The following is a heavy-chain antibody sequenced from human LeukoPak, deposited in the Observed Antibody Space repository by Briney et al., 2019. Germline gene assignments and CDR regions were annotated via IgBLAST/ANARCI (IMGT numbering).Heavy chain of an antibody. CDR1: GGTFSSYA. V-gene: IGHV1-69*05. D-gene: IGHD3-9*01. CDR2: IIPIFGTA. J-gene: IGHJ3*02. Sequence: SVTVSCKASGGTFSSYAISWVRQAPGQGLEWMGGIIPIFGTANYAQKFQGRVTITTDESTSTAYMELSSMRSEDTAVYYCAREDRTIDAFDIWGQGTMVTVSS. CDR3: AREDRTIDAFDI.